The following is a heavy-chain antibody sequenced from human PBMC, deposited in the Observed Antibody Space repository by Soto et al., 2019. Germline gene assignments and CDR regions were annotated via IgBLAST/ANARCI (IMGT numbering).Heavy chain of an antibody. D-gene: IGHD1-26*01. Sequence: ASVKLSCKASGYTFTGYYMHWVRQAPGQGLEWMGWINPNSGGTNYAQKFQGWVTMTRDTSISTAYMELSRLRSDDTAVYYCARGTAPGAYYYYYMDFWGTGTTVTAS. J-gene: IGHJ6*03. CDR2: INPNSGGT. V-gene: IGHV1-2*04. CDR3: ARGTAPGAYYYYYMDF. CDR1: GYTFTGYY.